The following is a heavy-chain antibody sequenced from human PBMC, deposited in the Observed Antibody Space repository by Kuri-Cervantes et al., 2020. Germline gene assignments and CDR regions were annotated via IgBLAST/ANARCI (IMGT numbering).Heavy chain of an antibody. CDR3: ARGDSSSWFDYYYYGMDV. J-gene: IGHJ6*02. V-gene: IGHV3-30-3*01. CDR2: ISYDGSNK. CDR1: GFTFSSYA. D-gene: IGHD6-13*01. Sequence: LSLTCAASGFTFSSYAMHWVRQAPGKGLEWVAVISYDGSNKYYADSVKGRFTISRDNSKNTLYLQMNSLRAEDTAVYYCARGDSSSWFDYYYYGMDVWGQGTTVTVSS.